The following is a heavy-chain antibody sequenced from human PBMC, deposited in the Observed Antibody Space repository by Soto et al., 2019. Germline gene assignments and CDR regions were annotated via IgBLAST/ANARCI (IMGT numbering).Heavy chain of an antibody. CDR3: ASVTRPYYYYMDV. D-gene: IGHD3-3*01. Sequence: GGSLRLSCAASGFTFSDHYMDWVRQAPGKGLEWVGRTRNKANSYTTEYAASVKGRFTISRDDSKNSLYLQMNSLKTEDTAVYYCASVTRPYYYYMDVWGKGTTVTVS. CDR2: TRNKANSYTT. J-gene: IGHJ6*03. V-gene: IGHV3-72*01. CDR1: GFTFSDHY.